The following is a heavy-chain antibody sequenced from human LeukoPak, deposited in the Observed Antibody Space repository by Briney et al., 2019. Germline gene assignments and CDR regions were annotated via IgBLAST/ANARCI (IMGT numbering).Heavy chain of an antibody. CDR3: AREWELPLKGDYYYYGMDV. D-gene: IGHD1-26*01. Sequence: GASVKVSCKASGYTFTSYGISWVRQAPGQGLEWMGWISAYNGNTNYAQKLQGRVTMTTDTSTSTAYMELRSLRSDDTAVYYCAREWELPLKGDYYYYGMDVWGQGTTVTVSS. V-gene: IGHV1-18*01. J-gene: IGHJ6*02. CDR1: GYTFTSYG. CDR2: ISAYNGNT.